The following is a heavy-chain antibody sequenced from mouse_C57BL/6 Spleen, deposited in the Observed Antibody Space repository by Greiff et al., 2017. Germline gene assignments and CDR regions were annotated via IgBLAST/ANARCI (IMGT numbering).Heavy chain of an antibody. V-gene: IGHV5-4*01. J-gene: IGHJ2*01. CDR3: ASDRTTVVEEWYFDY. CDR1: GFTFSSYA. Sequence: EVLLVESGGGLVKPGGSLKLSCAASGFTFSSYAMSWVRQTPEKRLEWVATISDGGSYNYYPDNVQGRFTISRDNAKNNLYRQFNHLKSEDTAMYYGASDRTTVVEEWYFDYWGQGTTLTVSS. CDR2: ISDGGSYN. D-gene: IGHD1-1*01.